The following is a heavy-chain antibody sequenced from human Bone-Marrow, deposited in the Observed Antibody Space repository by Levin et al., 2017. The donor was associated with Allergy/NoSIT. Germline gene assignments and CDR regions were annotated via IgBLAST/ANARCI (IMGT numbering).Heavy chain of an antibody. CDR3: AHRRRRVAAAGRGLDYFDY. CDR2: IYWDDDK. D-gene: IGHD6-13*01. CDR1: GFSLSTSGVG. J-gene: IGHJ4*02. V-gene: IGHV2-5*02. Sequence: GSGPTLVKPTQTLTLTCTFSGFSLSTSGVGVGWIRQPPGKALEWLALIYWDDDKRYSPSLKSRLTITKDTSKNQVVLTMTNMDPVDTATYYCAHRRRRVAAAGRGLDYFDYWGQGTLVTVSS.